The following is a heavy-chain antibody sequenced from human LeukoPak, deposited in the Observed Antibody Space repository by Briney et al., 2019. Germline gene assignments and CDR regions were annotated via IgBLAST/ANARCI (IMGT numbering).Heavy chain of an antibody. CDR1: GGSISSGGYS. CDR3: ASHNYGKFDY. CDR2: IYHSGST. Sequence: SQTLSLTCAVSGGSISSGGYSWSWLRQPPGKGLEWIGYIYHSGSTYYNPSLKSRVTISVDRSKNQFSLKLSSVTAADTAVYYCASHNYGKFDYWGQGTLVTVSS. V-gene: IGHV4-30-2*01. J-gene: IGHJ4*02. D-gene: IGHD4-17*01.